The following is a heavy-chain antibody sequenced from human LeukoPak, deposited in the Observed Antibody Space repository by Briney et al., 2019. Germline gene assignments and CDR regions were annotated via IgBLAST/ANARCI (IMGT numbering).Heavy chain of an antibody. CDR3: AAGRASSGWYFWYAY. J-gene: IGHJ4*02. D-gene: IGHD6-19*01. CDR2: ISSSSSYM. V-gene: IGHV3-21*01. Sequence: GGSLRLSCAASGFTFSSYAMHWVRQAPGKGLEWVSSISSSSSYMYYADSVKGRFTISRDNAKNSLYLQMNSLRAEDTAVYYCAAGRASSGWYFWYAYWGQGTLVTVSS. CDR1: GFTFSSYA.